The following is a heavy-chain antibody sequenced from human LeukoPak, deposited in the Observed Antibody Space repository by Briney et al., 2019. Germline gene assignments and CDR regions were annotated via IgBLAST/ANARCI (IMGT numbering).Heavy chain of an antibody. V-gene: IGHV4-59*01. D-gene: IGHD3-10*01. CDR1: GGSISSYY. CDR2: IYYSGST. Sequence: SETLSLTCTVSGGSISSYYWSWIRQPPGKGLEWIGYIYYSGSTNYNPSLKSRVTISVGTSKNQFSLKLSSVTAADTAVYYCARTMVRGAGWAHFDIWGQGTMVTVSS. CDR3: ARTMVRGAGWAHFDI. J-gene: IGHJ3*02.